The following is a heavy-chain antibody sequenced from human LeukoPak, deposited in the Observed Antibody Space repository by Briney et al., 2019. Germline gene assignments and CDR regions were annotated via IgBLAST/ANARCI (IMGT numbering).Heavy chain of an antibody. D-gene: IGHD3-10*01. V-gene: IGHV3-15*01. CDR1: GFTFSNAW. Sequence: GGSLRLSCAASGFTFSNAWMSWVRQAPGKGLEWVGRIKSKTDGGTTDYAAPVKGRFTISRDDSKNTLYLQMNSLKTEDTAVYYCTTDMMWFGELFPVDIWGQGTMVTVSS. J-gene: IGHJ3*02. CDR2: IKSKTDGGTT. CDR3: TTDMMWFGELFPVDI.